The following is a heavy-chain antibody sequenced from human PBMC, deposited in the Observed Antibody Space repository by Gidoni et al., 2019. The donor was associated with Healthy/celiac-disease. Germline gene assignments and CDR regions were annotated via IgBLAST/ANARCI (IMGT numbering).Heavy chain of an antibody. CDR1: GFPFITYY. CDR3: ARSTYYYDSSGYYYVFDY. Sequence: QVQLVESGGGLVKPGGSLSLSCAASGFPFITYYMSWIRQAPGKGLEWVSYISSSGSTIYYADSVKGRFTISRDNAKNSLYLQMNSLRAEDTAVYYCARSTYYYDSSGYYYVFDYWGQGTLVTVSS. D-gene: IGHD3-22*01. CDR2: ISSSGSTI. J-gene: IGHJ4*02. V-gene: IGHV3-11*01.